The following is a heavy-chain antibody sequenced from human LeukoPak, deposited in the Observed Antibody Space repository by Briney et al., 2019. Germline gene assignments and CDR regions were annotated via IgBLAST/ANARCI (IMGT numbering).Heavy chain of an antibody. CDR1: GFTFSSYS. D-gene: IGHD2-2*02. V-gene: IGHV3-21*01. CDR3: AREGGYCSSTSCYTGRWYVY. Sequence: GGSLRLSCAASGFTFSSYSMNWVRQAPGKGLEWVSSISSSSSYIYYADSVKGRFTISRDNAKNSLYLQMNSLRAEDTAVYYCAREGGYCSSTSCYTGRWYVYWGQGTLVTVSS. J-gene: IGHJ4*02. CDR2: ISSSSSYI.